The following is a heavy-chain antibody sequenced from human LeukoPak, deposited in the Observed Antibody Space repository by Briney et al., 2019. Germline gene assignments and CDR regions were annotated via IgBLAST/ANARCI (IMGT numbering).Heavy chain of an antibody. CDR2: ISSSSSYI. V-gene: IGHV3-21*01. CDR1: GFTFSSYS. CDR3: ARGGGDQYYFDY. Sequence: PGGSLRLSCAASGFTFSSYSMNWVRQAPGKGLEWVSSISSSSSYIYYADSVKGRFTISRDNAKNSLYLQMNSLRAEDTAVYYCARGGGDQYYFDYWGQGTLVTVSS. J-gene: IGHJ4*02. D-gene: IGHD2-21*02.